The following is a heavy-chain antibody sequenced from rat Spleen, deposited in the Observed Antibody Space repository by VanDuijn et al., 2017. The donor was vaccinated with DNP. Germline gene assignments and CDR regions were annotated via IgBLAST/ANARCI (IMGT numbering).Heavy chain of an antibody. V-gene: IGHV5-31*01. D-gene: IGHD1-11*01. CDR2: ITTSGDST. Sequence: EVQLVESGGDLVQPGRSLKVSCVVSGFTFNKYWMTWIRQVPGKGLEWVASITTSGDSTYSPDSVKGRFTISRDDAKTTLYLQMDSLGSEDTATYYCARGRWFAYWGQGTLVTVSS. CDR3: ARGRWFAY. J-gene: IGHJ3*01. CDR1: GFTFNKYW.